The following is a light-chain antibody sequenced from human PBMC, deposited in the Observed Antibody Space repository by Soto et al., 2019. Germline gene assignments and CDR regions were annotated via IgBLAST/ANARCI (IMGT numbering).Light chain of an antibody. Sequence: DIQMTQSPSSLSASVGYRFTITCLASQSISNFLSWYQQKPGKAPKLLIYAASSLQSGVPSRFSGSVSGTDGTITISSLKTEDGSTYYCQQRYNTILTFGPGTKVDIK. CDR3: QQRYNTILT. V-gene: IGKV1-39*01. J-gene: IGKJ3*01. CDR1: QSISNF. CDR2: AAS.